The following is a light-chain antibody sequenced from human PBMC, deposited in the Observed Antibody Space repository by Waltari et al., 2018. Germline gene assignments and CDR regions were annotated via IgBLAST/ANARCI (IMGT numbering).Light chain of an antibody. CDR1: SGHSNYA. V-gene: IGLV4-69*01. Sequence: QVVLTQSPSASASRGASVKLTCTLSSGHSNYAIAWHQQQPGKGPRFLMKVHSGGTQFKGDGIPDRFTGSSSGSERYLTISSLQSDDEAYYYCQTWGTGVHVVFGGGTNLTVL. CDR2: VHSGGTQ. J-gene: IGLJ2*01. CDR3: QTWGTGVHVV.